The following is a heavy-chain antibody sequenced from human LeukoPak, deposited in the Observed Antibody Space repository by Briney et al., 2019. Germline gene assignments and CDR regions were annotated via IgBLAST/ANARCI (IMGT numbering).Heavy chain of an antibody. V-gene: IGHV5-51*01. Sequence: GESLKISCKGSGYSFTSYWIGWVRQIPGKGLEWMGIIYPGDSDTRYSPSFQGQVTISADKSISTAYLQWSSLKASDTAMYYCARQGSGYSYGYVYFDYWGQGTLVTVSS. CDR2: IYPGDSDT. J-gene: IGHJ4*02. D-gene: IGHD5-18*01. CDR1: GYSFTSYW. CDR3: ARQGSGYSYGYVYFDY.